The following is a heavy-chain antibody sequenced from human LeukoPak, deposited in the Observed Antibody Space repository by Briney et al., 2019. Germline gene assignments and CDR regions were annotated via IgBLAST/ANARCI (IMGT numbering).Heavy chain of an antibody. CDR1: GFTFSSYG. V-gene: IGHV3-15*01. CDR3: TTGGSSGYPDAFDI. CDR2: IKSKTDGGTT. D-gene: IGHD3-22*01. J-gene: IGHJ3*02. Sequence: GGSLRLSCAASGFTFSSYGMHWVRQAPGKGLEWVGRIKSKTDGGTTDYAAPVKGRFTISRDDSKNTLYLQMNSLKTEDTAVYYCTTGGSSGYPDAFDIWGQGTMVTVSS.